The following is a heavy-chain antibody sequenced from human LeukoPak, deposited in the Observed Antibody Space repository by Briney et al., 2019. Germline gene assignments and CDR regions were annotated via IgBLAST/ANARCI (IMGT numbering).Heavy chain of an antibody. CDR3: ARAVRGVTIFGVVIYFDY. Sequence: SETLSLTCTVSGGSISSGDYYWSWIRQPPGKGLEWIGYIYYSGSTYYNPSPKSRVTISVDTSKNQFSLKLSSVTAADTAVYYCARAVRGVTIFGVVIYFDYWGQGTLVTVSS. V-gene: IGHV4-30-4*01. CDR2: IYYSGST. J-gene: IGHJ4*02. CDR1: GGSISSGDYY. D-gene: IGHD3-3*01.